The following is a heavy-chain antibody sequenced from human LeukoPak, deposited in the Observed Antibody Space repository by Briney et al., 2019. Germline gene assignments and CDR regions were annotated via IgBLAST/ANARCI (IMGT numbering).Heavy chain of an antibody. V-gene: IGHV3-23*01. CDR1: GFTFSSYA. J-gene: IGHJ4*02. CDR3: AKEVVPGTSRSFDY. Sequence: QAGGSLRLSCAASGFTFSSYAMSWVRQAPGKGLEWVSAISGSGGSTYYADSVKGRFTISRDTSKNTLYLQMNSLRAEDTAIYYCAKEVVPGTSRSFDYWGQGTLVTVSS. D-gene: IGHD2-2*01. CDR2: ISGSGGST.